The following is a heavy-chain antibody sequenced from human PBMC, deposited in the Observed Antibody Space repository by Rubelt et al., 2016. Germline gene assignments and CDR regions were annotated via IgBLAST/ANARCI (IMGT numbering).Heavy chain of an antibody. D-gene: IGHD2-2*01. Sequence: QVQLQESGPGLVKPSETLSLTCTVSGGSISNSYWSWIRQPPGKGLEWIGYIYYSGSTNYNPSLKSRVTISVDTSKNQFSLKLSSVTDVDTAVYYCARRGTDCSSSSCYNWFDPWGQGTLVTVSS. CDR1: GGSISNSY. J-gene: IGHJ5*02. V-gene: IGHV4-59*01. CDR3: ARRGTDCSSSSCYNWFDP. CDR2: IYYSGST.